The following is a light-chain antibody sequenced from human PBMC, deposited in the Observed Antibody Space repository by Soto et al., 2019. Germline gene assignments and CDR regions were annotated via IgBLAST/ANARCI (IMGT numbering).Light chain of an antibody. Sequence: EIVLTQSPATLSLSPGERATLSCRASQSVSSCFAWYQQKPGQAPRLLIYDASNRATGIPARFSGSGSGTDVILTSSSREPEDVAVYYCQQRSNWLDTFGHGTKLEIK. V-gene: IGKV3-11*01. CDR2: DAS. J-gene: IGKJ2*01. CDR1: QSVSSC. CDR3: QQRSNWLDT.